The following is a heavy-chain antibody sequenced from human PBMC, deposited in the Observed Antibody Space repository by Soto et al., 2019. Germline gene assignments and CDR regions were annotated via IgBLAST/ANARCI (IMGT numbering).Heavy chain of an antibody. Sequence: ASVKVSCKASGFTFTNSAVQWVRQARGQRLEWIGWIVVGSGNTNYAQKFQERVTITRDMSTTTAYMELSSLRSEDTAVYYCAGDKGDSYGYGNYWGRGPRVTVSS. J-gene: IGHJ4*02. CDR3: AGDKGDSYGYGNY. CDR2: IVVGSGNT. V-gene: IGHV1-58*01. CDR1: GFTFTNSA. D-gene: IGHD5-18*01.